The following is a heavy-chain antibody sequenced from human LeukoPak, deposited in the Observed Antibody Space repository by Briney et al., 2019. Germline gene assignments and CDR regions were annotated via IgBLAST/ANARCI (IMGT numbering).Heavy chain of an antibody. V-gene: IGHV4-59*01. CDR3: ARALYSSGWYIPS. J-gene: IGHJ5*02. CDR2: IYYSGST. CDR1: GGSISSYY. D-gene: IGHD6-19*01. Sequence: PSETLSLTCTVSGGSISSYYWSWIRQPPGKGLEWIGNIYYSGSTNYNPSLKSRVTISVDTSKNQFSLKLSSVTAADTAVYYCARALYSSGWYIPSWGQGTLVTVSS.